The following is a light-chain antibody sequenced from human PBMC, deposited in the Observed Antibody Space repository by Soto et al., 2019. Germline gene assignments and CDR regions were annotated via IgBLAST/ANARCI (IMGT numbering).Light chain of an antibody. Sequence: QSALTQPASVSGSPGQSITISCTGTSSDVGGYNYVSWYQQHPGKAPKFMIYEVSNRPSGVSDRFSGSKSGNTASLTVSELQAEDEADYYCSSYAGSNNSVFGTGSKVTVL. J-gene: IGLJ1*01. V-gene: IGLV2-8*01. CDR1: SSDVGGYNY. CDR3: SSYAGSNNSV. CDR2: EVS.